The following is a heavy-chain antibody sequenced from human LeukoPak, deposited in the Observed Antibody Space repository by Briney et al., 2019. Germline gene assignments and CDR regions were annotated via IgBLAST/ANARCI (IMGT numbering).Heavy chain of an antibody. D-gene: IGHD4-17*01. CDR2: IRYDGNNK. V-gene: IGHV3-30*02. CDR3: AKGYGDLVAFDI. Sequence: GGSLRLSCAASGFSFSSYGMDWVRQAPGKGLEWVAFIRYDGNNKDYADSVKDRFTISRDNSKNTLYLQMNSLRVEDTAVYYCAKGYGDLVAFDIWGQGTMVTVSS. J-gene: IGHJ3*02. CDR1: GFSFSSYG.